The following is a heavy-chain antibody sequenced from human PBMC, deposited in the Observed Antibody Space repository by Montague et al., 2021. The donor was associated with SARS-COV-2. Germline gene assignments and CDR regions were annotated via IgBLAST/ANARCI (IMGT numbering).Heavy chain of an antibody. J-gene: IGHJ4*02. CDR3: ARHYSATLPAVY. CDR2: ISDSGST. V-gene: IGHV4-59*08. D-gene: IGHD2-15*01. CDR1: GGSISSFY. Sequence: SETLSLTCTVSGGSISSFYWSWFWQPPGKGLEWIGYISDSGSTNYNPSLTSRVTMSVDTSKNQFSLKVNSVTAAGTAVYYCARHYSATLPAVYWGQGTLVTVSS.